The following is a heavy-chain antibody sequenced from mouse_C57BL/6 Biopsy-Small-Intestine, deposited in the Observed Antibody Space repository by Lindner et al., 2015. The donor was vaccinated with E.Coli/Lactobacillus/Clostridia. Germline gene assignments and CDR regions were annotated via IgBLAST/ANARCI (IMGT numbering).Heavy chain of an antibody. CDR3: ARSGDSSFAY. Sequence: VQLQESGPELVKPGASVKISCKASGYSFTDYNMNWVKQSNGKSLEWIGIINTNFGTTDYNQKFKGKATLTVDQSSSTAYMQLNSLTSEDSAVYYCARSGDSSFAYWGQGTLVTVSA. J-gene: IGHJ3*01. D-gene: IGHD3-3*01. CDR1: GYSFTDYN. V-gene: IGHV1-39*01. CDR2: INTNFGTT.